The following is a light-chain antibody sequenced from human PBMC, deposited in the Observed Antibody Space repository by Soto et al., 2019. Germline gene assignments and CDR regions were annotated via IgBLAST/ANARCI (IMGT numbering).Light chain of an antibody. CDR2: DAS. CDR1: QSVSRSF. CDR3: QQYDSSPST. V-gene: IGKV3D-20*01. Sequence: EIVLTQSPGTLSLSPWERATLSCRASQSVSRSFLAWYQLKPGLAPRLLIYDASIRATGIPDRFSGSGSGTDFTLTISRLEPEDFAVYYCQQYDSSPSTFGQGTKVDIK. J-gene: IGKJ1*01.